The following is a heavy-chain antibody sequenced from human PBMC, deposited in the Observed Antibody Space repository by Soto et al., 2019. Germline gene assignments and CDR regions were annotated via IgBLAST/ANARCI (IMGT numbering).Heavy chain of an antibody. CDR1: GDSISSYY. V-gene: IGHV4-59*01. CDR2: LYYGRSA. D-gene: IGHD3-10*01. Sequence: SSETLSLTCAVSGDSISSYYCMWIRQPPGKGLESIGYLYYGRSANYNPSLKSRVTLSVDTSTNQCSLTLSSMTAADTAVYYCASNYLYYYGSGNTNYYGMDVWGQGTTVT. J-gene: IGHJ6*02. CDR3: ASNYLYYYGSGNTNYYGMDV.